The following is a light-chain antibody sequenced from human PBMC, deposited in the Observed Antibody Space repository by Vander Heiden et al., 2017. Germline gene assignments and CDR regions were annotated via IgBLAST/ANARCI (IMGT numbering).Light chain of an antibody. J-gene: IGKJ1*01. Sequence: EIVLTHSLASLSLSPGERATLSCTASQSVSSSYLAWYQEKPGQAPRLLIYGASSSATGIPDRFRGSGFWTDFTLTISRLEPEDFAVYYCQQYGSSPETFGPGTKVEIK. CDR2: GAS. CDR3: QQYGSSPET. CDR1: QSVSSSY. V-gene: IGKV3-20*01.